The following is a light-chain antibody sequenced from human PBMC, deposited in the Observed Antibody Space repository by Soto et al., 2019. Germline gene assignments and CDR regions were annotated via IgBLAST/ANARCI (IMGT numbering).Light chain of an antibody. CDR2: AAS. V-gene: IGKV1-39*01. J-gene: IGKJ1*01. CDR3: QQYYSYPRT. CDR1: QPISGY. Sequence: DIQMTQSPSSLSASIGDRFILTCRSSQPISGYLNWYQQKPGKALKLLIYAASTLQSGVPSRFSGSGSGIEFTLTISSLQRDDFATYYCQQYYSYPRTFGQGTKVDIK.